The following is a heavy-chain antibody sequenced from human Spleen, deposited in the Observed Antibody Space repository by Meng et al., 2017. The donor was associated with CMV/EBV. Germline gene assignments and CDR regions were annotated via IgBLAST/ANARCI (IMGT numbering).Heavy chain of an antibody. CDR3: ARDRMATRRVYYYGMDV. CDR2: IYYSGST. V-gene: IGHV4-39*07. Sequence: SETLSLTCTVSGGSISSSSYYWGWIRQPPGKGLEWIGSIYYSGSTYYNPSLKSRVTISVDTSKNQFSLKLSSVTAADTAVYYCARDRMATRRVYYYGMDVWGQGTTVTVSS. J-gene: IGHJ6*02. D-gene: IGHD5-24*01. CDR1: GGSISSSSYY.